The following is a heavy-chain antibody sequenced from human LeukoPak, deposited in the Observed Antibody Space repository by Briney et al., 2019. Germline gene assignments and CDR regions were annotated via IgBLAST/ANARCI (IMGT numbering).Heavy chain of an antibody. Sequence: GASVKVSCKASGYTFTSYYMHWVRQAPGQGLEWMGIINPSGGSTSYAQKFQGRVTMTRGTSISTAYMELSRLRSDDTAVYYCARVRSSYGYFGYWGQGTLVTVSS. CDR1: GYTFTSYY. CDR2: INPSGGST. J-gene: IGHJ4*02. V-gene: IGHV1-46*01. CDR3: ARVRSSYGYFGY. D-gene: IGHD5-18*01.